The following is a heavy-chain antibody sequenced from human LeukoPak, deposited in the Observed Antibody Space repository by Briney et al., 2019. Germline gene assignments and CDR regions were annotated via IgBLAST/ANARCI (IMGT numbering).Heavy chain of an antibody. CDR3: ARASYYYGSGSYLASPYYYGMDV. Sequence: SETLSLTCTVSGGSISGSSYFWGWIRQPPGSGLEWIGNIYYTGSTYHNPSLRSRVSISVDSSKNQFSLKLTSVTAADTAVYYCARASYYYGSGSYLASPYYYGMDVWGQGTTVTVSS. D-gene: IGHD3-10*01. CDR2: IYYTGST. J-gene: IGHJ6*02. V-gene: IGHV4-39*01. CDR1: GGSISGSSYF.